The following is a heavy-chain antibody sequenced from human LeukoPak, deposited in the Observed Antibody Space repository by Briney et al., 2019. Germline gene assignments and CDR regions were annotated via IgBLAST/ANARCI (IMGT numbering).Heavy chain of an antibody. CDR1: GFTFGDYA. J-gene: IGHJ6*03. D-gene: IGHD4-17*01. V-gene: IGHV3-49*04. CDR3: TRVVYYGDYFYYYYMDV. Sequence: PGRSLRLSCTASGFTFGDYAMSWVRQAPGKGLEWVGFIRSKAYGGTTEYAASVKGRFTISRDDSKSIAYLQMNSLKTEDTAVYYCTRVVYYGDYFYYYYMDVWGKGTTVTISS. CDR2: IRSKAYGGTT.